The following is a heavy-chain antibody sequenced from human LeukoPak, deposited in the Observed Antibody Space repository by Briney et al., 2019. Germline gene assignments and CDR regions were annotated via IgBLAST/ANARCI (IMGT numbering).Heavy chain of an antibody. CDR1: GGSFSGYY. CDR2: INHCGST. Sequence: SETLSLTCAVYGGSFSGYYWSWIRQPPGKGLEWIGEINHCGSTNYNPSLKSRVTISVDTSKNQFSLKLSSVTAADTAVYYCARDLGYSSSWYVAFDIWGQGTMVTVSS. D-gene: IGHD6-13*01. J-gene: IGHJ3*02. V-gene: IGHV4-34*01. CDR3: ARDLGYSSSWYVAFDI.